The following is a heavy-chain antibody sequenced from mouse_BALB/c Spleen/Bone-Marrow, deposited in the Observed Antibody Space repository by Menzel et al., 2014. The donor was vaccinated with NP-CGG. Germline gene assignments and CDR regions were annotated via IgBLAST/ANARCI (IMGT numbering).Heavy chain of an antibody. CDR2: ISSGGHDT. V-gene: IGHV5-6-4*01. Sequence: EVQLQESGGGLVKPGGSLKLSCAASGFTFSAYSMSWVRPTPEKRLEWVATISSGGHDTYYSESVKGRFTISRDNVKNTLYLQMDSLRSVDSAVYYCSKDGGYDYSYYFDYWGQGTTLTVSS. CDR1: GFTFSAYS. CDR3: SKDGGYDYSYYFDY. J-gene: IGHJ2*01. D-gene: IGHD2-4*01.